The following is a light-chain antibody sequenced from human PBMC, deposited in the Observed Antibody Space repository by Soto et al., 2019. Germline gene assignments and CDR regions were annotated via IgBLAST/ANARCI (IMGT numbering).Light chain of an antibody. CDR2: EVS. Sequence: QSALTQPASVSGSPGQSITISCTGTSSDVGAYTYVSWYQQHPGKAPKLMIFEVSDRPSGVSNRFSGSKSGNTASLTISGRQNEGEADYLCSSYTTSNTLVFGGGTKLTVL. V-gene: IGLV2-14*01. J-gene: IGLJ2*01. CDR3: SSYTTSNTLV. CDR1: SSDVGAYTY.